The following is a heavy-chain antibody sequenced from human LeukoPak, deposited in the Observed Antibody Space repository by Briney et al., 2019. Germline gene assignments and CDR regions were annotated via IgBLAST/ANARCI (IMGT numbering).Heavy chain of an antibody. CDR2: MNPNTGNT. D-gene: IGHD3-22*01. CDR3: ARTYYYDNIAENWFDP. CDR1: GYTFTTYD. Sequence: ASVKVSCKASGYTFTTYDIAWVRQAAGQGLEWMGWMNPNTGNTGYAQRFQGRVAMTRDTSISTACMELTSLRSEDTAVYYCARTYYYDNIAENWFDPWGQGTLVTVSS. J-gene: IGHJ5*02. V-gene: IGHV1-8*01.